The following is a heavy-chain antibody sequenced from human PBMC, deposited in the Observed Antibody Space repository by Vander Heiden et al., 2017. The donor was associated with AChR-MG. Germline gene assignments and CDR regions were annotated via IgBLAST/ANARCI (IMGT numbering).Heavy chain of an antibody. J-gene: IGHJ4*02. Sequence: QVQLVESGGGVVQPGRSLRPSCAASGFTFSGYVMHWVRQAPGKGLERVASISYDGRSKYYGDSVRGRSTISRDDSKKTLYLQMNSLRVEDTAVYYCAKDGGRQQLDYWGQGTLVTVSS. CDR1: GFTFSGYV. V-gene: IGHV3-30*18. CDR3: AKDGGRQQLDY. CDR2: ISYDGRSK. D-gene: IGHD6-13*01.